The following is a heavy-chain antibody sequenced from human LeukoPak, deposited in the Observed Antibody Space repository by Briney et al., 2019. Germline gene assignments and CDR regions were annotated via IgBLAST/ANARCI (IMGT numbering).Heavy chain of an antibody. CDR2: IIPIFGTT. J-gene: IGHJ4*02. D-gene: IGHD5-18*01. CDR1: GGTFSNYA. CDR3: ARGAQGYSLSNGPDY. Sequence: SVKVSCKASGGTFSNYAITWVRQAPGQGLEWMGGIIPIFGTTTYAQKFQGRVTITADKSTSTAYMELSSPRSEDTAVYYCARGAQGYSLSNGPDYWGQGTLVTVSS. V-gene: IGHV1-69*06.